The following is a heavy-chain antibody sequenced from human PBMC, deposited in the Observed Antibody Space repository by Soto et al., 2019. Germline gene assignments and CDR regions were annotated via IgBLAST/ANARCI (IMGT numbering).Heavy chain of an antibody. CDR1: GFTFSSYS. CDR3: ARDRRIMIFGVVIGSDRVSIRPPQVGMDV. D-gene: IGHD3-3*01. V-gene: IGHV3-48*02. Sequence: GGSLRLSCAASGFTFSSYSMNWVRQAPGKGLEWVSYISSSSSTIYYADSVKGRFTISRDNAKNSLYLQMNSLRDEDTAVYYCARDRRIMIFGVVIGSDRVSIRPPQVGMDVWGQGTTVTVSS. CDR2: ISSSSSTI. J-gene: IGHJ6*02.